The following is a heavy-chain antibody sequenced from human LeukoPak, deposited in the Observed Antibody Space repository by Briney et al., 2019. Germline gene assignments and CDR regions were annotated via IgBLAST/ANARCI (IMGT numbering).Heavy chain of an antibody. V-gene: IGHV3-33*06. CDR3: AKDLEGDGYNLGDY. Sequence: GGSLRLSCAASGFTFSSYGMHWVRQAPGKGLEWVAVIWYDGSNKYYADSVKGRFTISRDNSKNTLYLQMNSLRAEDTAVYYCAKDLEGDGYNLGDYWGQGTLVTVSS. D-gene: IGHD5-24*01. J-gene: IGHJ4*02. CDR2: IWYDGSNK. CDR1: GFTFSSYG.